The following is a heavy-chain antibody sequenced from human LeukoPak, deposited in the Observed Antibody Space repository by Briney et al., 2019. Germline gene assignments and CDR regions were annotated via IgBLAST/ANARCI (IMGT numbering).Heavy chain of an antibody. J-gene: IGHJ6*03. D-gene: IGHD4-23*01. CDR3: ARDTAYGGSTYYYYYMDV. CDR2: ISSSGSTI. V-gene: IGHV3-48*03. CDR1: GFTFSSYE. Sequence: GGSLRLSCAASGFTFSSYEMNWVRQAPGKGLEWVSYISSSGSTIYYADSVKGRFTISRDNAKNSLYLQMNSLRAEDTAVYYCARDTAYGGSTYYYYYMDVWGKGTTVTVSS.